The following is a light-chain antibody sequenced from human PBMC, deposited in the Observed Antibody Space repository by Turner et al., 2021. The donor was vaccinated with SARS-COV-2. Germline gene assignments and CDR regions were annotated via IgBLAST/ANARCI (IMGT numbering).Light chain of an antibody. J-gene: IGKJ3*01. Sequence: DIQMTQSPSSLSASVGDRVTITCRASQSINRNLNWYQQKPGKAPKFLIYAASSLQSGVPSRFSGSGSGTHFTLTISSLQPEDFATYYCQQTYSTPCTFGPGTKVDIK. CDR1: QSINRN. CDR3: QQTYSTPCT. V-gene: IGKV1-39*01. CDR2: AAS.